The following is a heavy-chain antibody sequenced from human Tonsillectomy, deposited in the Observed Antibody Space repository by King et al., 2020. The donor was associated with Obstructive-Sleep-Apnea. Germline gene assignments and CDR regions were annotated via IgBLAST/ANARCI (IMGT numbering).Heavy chain of an antibody. D-gene: IGHD1-26*01. CDR3: ARDPPLWVVGGSLKNDY. CDR1: GYTFTSYG. Sequence: QLVQSGAEMKKPGASMKVSCKASGYTFTSYGISGVRQAPGQGLEWLGWISAYNGDTNYAQKFQGRVTMTTDTSTRTAYMALRSLRSDDTAVYYCARDPPLWVVGGSLKNDYWGQGTLLTVSS. J-gene: IGHJ4*02. CDR2: ISAYNGDT. V-gene: IGHV1-18*04.